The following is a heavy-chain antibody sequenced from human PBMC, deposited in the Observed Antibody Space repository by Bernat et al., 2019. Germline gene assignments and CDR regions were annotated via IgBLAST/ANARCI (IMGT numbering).Heavy chain of an antibody. CDR2: IYSGGGT. D-gene: IGHD2-15*01. J-gene: IGHJ4*02. V-gene: IGHV3-66*01. Sequence: EVQLVESGGGLVQPGESLRLSCAASGFTVGNNYMRWIRQAPGKGLEWVSHIYSGGGTYYSDSVKGRLPIYRDNSKNTVYLQMNGLRAEDTAVYYCARDRQCSGGSCYGAWGQGTLVTVSS. CDR1: GFTVGNNY. CDR3: ARDRQCSGGSCYGA.